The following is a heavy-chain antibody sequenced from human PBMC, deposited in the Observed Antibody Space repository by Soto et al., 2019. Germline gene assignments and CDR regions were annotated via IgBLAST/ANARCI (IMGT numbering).Heavy chain of an antibody. Sequence: EVQLVESGGGLVQPGGSLRLSCAASGFTFNSYWMSWVRQAPGKGLEWVANIKQDGSEKYYVDSVKGRFTISRDNAKNSLYLQMNSLRAEDTAVYYCARDLRVPAAPDAFDIWGQGTMVTVSS. D-gene: IGHD2-2*01. CDR1: GFTFNSYW. CDR2: IKQDGSEK. J-gene: IGHJ3*02. CDR3: ARDLRVPAAPDAFDI. V-gene: IGHV3-7*01.